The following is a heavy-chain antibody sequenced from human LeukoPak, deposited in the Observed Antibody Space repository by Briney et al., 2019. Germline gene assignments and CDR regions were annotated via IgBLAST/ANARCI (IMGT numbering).Heavy chain of an antibody. Sequence: SGGSLRLSCAASGFTFSSYAMSWVRQAPGKGLEWVSVISGSGSSTYYADSVKGRFTISRDNSKNTVYLQMNSLRAEDTAAYYCTTSIDYWGQGTLVTVSS. V-gene: IGHV3-23*01. CDR3: TTSIDY. J-gene: IGHJ4*02. CDR1: GFTFSSYA. CDR2: ISGSGSST.